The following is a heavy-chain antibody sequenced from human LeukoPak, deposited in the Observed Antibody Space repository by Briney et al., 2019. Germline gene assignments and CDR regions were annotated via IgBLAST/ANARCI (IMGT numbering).Heavy chain of an antibody. CDR3: AKDFLREQLWFGGNWFDP. V-gene: IGHV3-23*01. D-gene: IGHD3-10*01. J-gene: IGHJ5*02. CDR1: GFTFGHYW. CDR2: ISGSGGST. Sequence: GGSLRLSCAASGFTFGHYWMTWVRQAPGKGLEWVSAISGSGGSTYYADSVKGRFTISRDNSKNTLYLQMNSLRAEDTAVYYCAKDFLREQLWFGGNWFDPWGQGTLVTVSS.